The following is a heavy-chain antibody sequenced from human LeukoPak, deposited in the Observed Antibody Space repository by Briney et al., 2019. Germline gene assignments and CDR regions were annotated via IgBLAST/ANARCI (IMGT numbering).Heavy chain of an antibody. D-gene: IGHD3-10*01. CDR2: IYTSGSI. Sequence: PSETLSLTCTVSGGSISSYYWSWIRQPAGKGLEWIGRIYTSGSINYNPSLKSRVTMSVDTSKNQFSLKLSSVTAADTAVYYCARARLDSKSRWFGESYYYYYMDVWGKGTTVTVSS. V-gene: IGHV4-4*07. J-gene: IGHJ6*03. CDR3: ARARLDSKSRWFGESYYYYYMDV. CDR1: GGSISSYY.